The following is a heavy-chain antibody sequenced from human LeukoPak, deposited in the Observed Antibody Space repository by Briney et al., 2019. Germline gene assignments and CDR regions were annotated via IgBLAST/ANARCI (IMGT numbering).Heavy chain of an antibody. Sequence: GGSLRLSCAASGFTFNSYSMNWVRQAPGKGLEWVSSICSGSSYIYYVDSVKGRFTISRDNAKNSLYLQMNSLRAEDTAVYYCARGFVSIAARPPYFDYWDQGTLVTVSS. D-gene: IGHD6-6*01. CDR2: ICSGSSYI. CDR3: ARGFVSIAARPPYFDY. CDR1: GFTFNSYS. V-gene: IGHV3-21*01. J-gene: IGHJ4*02.